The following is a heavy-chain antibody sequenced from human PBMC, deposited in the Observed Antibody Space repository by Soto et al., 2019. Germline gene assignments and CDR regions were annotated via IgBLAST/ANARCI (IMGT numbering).Heavy chain of an antibody. V-gene: IGHV4-59*01. CDR3: ARGVGSSPPRY. CDR2: VYDNGRP. J-gene: IGHJ4*02. Sequence: SETLSLTCTISGGSISVYYWSWIRQSPRQGLEWIGYVYDNGRPYYSPSLKSRVTISADTSKNQISLKLTSATAADTAVYYCARGVGSSPPRYWGPGTLVTVS. CDR1: GGSISVYY. D-gene: IGHD3-9*01.